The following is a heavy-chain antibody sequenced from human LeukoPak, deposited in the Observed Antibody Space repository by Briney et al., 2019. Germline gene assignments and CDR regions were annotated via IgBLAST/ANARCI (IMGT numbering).Heavy chain of an antibody. Sequence: PGGSLRLSCAASGFTFSSYEMNWVRQAPGKGLEWVSYISSSGSTIYYADSVKGRFTISRDNAKNSLYLQMNSLRAEGTAVYCCACGYYGAPDYWGQGTLVTVSS. V-gene: IGHV3-48*03. CDR1: GFTFSSYE. J-gene: IGHJ4*02. CDR2: ISSSGSTI. D-gene: IGHD3-3*01. CDR3: ACGYYGAPDY.